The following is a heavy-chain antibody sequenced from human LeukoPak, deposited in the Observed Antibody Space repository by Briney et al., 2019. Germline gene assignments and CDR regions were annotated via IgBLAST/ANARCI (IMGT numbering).Heavy chain of an antibody. CDR3: AITTVAGNVGLFY. Sequence: GGSLRLSCAASGFTFSSYAMSWVRQAPGKGLEWVSAISGSGGSTHYADSVKGRFTISRDNSKNTLYLQMNSLRAEDTAVYYCAITTVAGNVGLFYWGQGTLVTVPS. CDR1: GFTFSSYA. CDR2: ISGSGGST. J-gene: IGHJ4*02. V-gene: IGHV3-23*01. D-gene: IGHD6-19*01.